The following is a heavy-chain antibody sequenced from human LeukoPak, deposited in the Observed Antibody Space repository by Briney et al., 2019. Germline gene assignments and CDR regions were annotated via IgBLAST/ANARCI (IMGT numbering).Heavy chain of an antibody. CDR2: LYYDGRT. J-gene: IGHJ5*02. V-gene: IGHV4-39*01. Sequence: SETLSLTCTVFGGSFNTNLYYWAWFRQPPGKGLEWIGSLYYDGRTYYNPSLESRLTIPVDTSNNQFSVKLTSVTATDTAVYYCARRRGKWDVNRFDPWGQGTLVTVSS. CDR3: ARRRGKWDVNRFDP. D-gene: IGHD1-26*01. CDR1: GGSFNTNLYY.